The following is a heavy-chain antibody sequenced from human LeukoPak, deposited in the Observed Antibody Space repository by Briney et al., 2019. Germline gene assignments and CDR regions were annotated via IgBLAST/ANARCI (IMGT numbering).Heavy chain of an antibody. V-gene: IGHV3-23*01. CDR3: AKGMYNIVATTAGDFDY. CDR1: GFTFSSYA. Sequence: PGGSLRLSCAASGFTFSSYAMSWVRQAPGKGLEWVSAISGSGGSTYYADSVKGRFTISRDNSKNTLYLQMNSLRAEDTAVYCCAKGMYNIVATTAGDFDYWGQGTLVTVSS. CDR2: ISGSGGST. D-gene: IGHD5-12*01. J-gene: IGHJ4*02.